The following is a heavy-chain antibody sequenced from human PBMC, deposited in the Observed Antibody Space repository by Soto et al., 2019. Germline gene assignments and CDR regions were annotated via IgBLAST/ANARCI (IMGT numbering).Heavy chain of an antibody. CDR1: GYTFTNYA. CDR2: INAGNGNT. CDR3: ARDACSGTICHTQEHYYDMVV. V-gene: IGHV1-3*01. D-gene: IGHD2-2*01. Sequence: ASVKVSCTSSGYTFTNYAMHWVRQAPGQRPKWMGWINAGNGNTKYSQKFQGRVTITRDTSASTAYMELSSLRSEDTAVYYCARDACSGTICHTQEHYYDMVVLGQATMVTV. J-gene: IGHJ6*01.